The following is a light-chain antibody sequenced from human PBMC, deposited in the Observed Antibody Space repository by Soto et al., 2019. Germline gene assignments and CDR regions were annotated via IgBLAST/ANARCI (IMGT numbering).Light chain of an antibody. CDR3: QHYNSYSEA. V-gene: IGKV1-39*01. CDR1: QSINSY. Sequence: DIQMTQSPSSLSASVGDRVIITCRASQSINSYLNWYQQKPGKAPQLLIYAASTLQRGVPTRFSGSGSGTDFTLTISSLQPDDFATYYCQHYNSYSEAFXQGTKVDIK. CDR2: AAS. J-gene: IGKJ1*01.